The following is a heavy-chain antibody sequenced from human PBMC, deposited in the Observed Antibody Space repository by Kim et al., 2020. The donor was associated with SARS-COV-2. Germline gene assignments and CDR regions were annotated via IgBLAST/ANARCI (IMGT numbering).Heavy chain of an antibody. J-gene: IGHJ4*02. V-gene: IGHV4-4*07. D-gene: IGHD5-18*01. CDR3: ARSRGYSYGYDY. CDR1: GDSISSYY. CDR2: IYTSWSS. Sequence: SETLSLTCTVSGDSISSYYWSWIRQPAGKGLEWIGLIYTSWSSDYNPSLKSRVTMSVDTSKNQFSLKLSVVTAADTAVYYCARSRGYSYGYDYWGQGTLVTVSS.